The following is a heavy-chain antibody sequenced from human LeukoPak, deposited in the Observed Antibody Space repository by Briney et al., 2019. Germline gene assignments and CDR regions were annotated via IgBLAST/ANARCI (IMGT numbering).Heavy chain of an antibody. D-gene: IGHD3-10*01. Sequence: GGSLRLSCAASGFTFSSYAMSWVRQAPGMGLEWLSAITDSGGDTWHADSVEGRFTISRDNSKNTLYLQMNGLRADDTAVYYCAKGSGSSRPYYFDHWGQGTLVTVSS. V-gene: IGHV3-23*01. CDR3: AKGSGSSRPYYFDH. CDR2: ITDSGGDT. CDR1: GFTFSSYA. J-gene: IGHJ4*02.